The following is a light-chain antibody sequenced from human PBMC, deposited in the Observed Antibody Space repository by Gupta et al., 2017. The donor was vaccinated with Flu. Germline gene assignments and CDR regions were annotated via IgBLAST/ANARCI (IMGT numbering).Light chain of an antibody. V-gene: IGLV5-45*02. CDR2: YKSDSDK. CDR3: RSGHSSDYV. CDR1: SYISVDTYR. Sequence: QSVLPPPSSRSASPGASASLTCTLLSYISVDTYRIYWYQQKPGNPPQYLLNYKSDSDKQQGSGVPFRFSGSKDASAKAGILLISGRQDEDEDDYYWRSGHSSDYVFGTGTEVTVL. J-gene: IGLJ1*01.